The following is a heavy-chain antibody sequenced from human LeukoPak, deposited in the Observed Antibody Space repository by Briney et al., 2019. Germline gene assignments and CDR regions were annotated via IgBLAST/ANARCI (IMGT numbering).Heavy chain of an antibody. V-gene: IGHV3-11*05. CDR2: ISGSSSYT. Sequence: PGGSLRLCCAVSGFTFSDYYMIWTRQAPGEGVEEVSYISGSSSYTGYADSVEGRSTIPRDNAKNSLFLQINSLRAEDTAVYHCARAPSSYIGAFDIWGQGTMVTVSS. CDR3: ARAPSSYIGAFDI. D-gene: IGHD1-14*01. J-gene: IGHJ3*02. CDR1: GFTFSDYY.